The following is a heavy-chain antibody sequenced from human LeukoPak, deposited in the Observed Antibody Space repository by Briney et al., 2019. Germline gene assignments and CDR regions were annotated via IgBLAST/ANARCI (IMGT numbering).Heavy chain of an antibody. J-gene: IGHJ4*02. CDR3: ARADSSGSPLDY. Sequence: SETLSLTCAVYGGSFSGYYWSWIRQPPGKGLEWIGEINHSGSTNYNPSLKSRVTISVDTSKNQFSLKLSSVTAADTAVYYCARADSSGSPLDYWGQGTLVTVSS. V-gene: IGHV4-34*01. CDR2: INHSGST. CDR1: GGSFSGYY. D-gene: IGHD3-22*01.